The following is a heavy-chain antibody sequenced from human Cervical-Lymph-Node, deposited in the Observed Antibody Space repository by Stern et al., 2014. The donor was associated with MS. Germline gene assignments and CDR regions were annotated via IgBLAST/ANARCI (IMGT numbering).Heavy chain of an antibody. Sequence: QMQLVQSGAEVKKPGASVKVSCKASGYTFTSYDINWVRQATGQGLERMGWMNPNRGNTGYAQKSQGRVTMTRTTSISPAYMELSSLRSEDTAVYYCARDCKLRRFGSRGWFDPWGQGTLVTVSS. V-gene: IGHV1-8*01. CDR3: ARDCKLRRFGSRGWFDP. D-gene: IGHD3-10*01. CDR2: MNPNRGNT. J-gene: IGHJ5*02. CDR1: GYTFTSYD.